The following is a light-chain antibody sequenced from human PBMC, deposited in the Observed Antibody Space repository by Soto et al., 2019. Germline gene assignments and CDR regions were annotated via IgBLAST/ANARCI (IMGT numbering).Light chain of an antibody. CDR2: DAS. V-gene: IGKV3-11*01. Sequence: EIGCTQSPSTVSLSPGEGAALAGGASQSVSRYLAWYQLKPGQAPRLLIHDASNRATGIPARFSGSGSGTDFTLTISSLEPEDFALYYCQQPSNWPPTFGQGTNVDVK. J-gene: IGKJ1*01. CDR3: QQPSNWPPT. CDR1: QSVSRY.